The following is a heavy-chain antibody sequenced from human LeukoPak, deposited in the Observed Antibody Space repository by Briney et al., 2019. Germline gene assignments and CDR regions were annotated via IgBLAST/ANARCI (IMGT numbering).Heavy chain of an antibody. CDR2: IYYSGST. D-gene: IGHD6-13*01. CDR3: ARDFSSSSFDY. J-gene: IGHJ4*02. V-gene: IGHV4-59*01. CDR1: GGSISSYY. Sequence: SETLSLTCTVSGGSISSYYWSWIRQPPGKGLEWIGYIYYSGSTNYNPSLKSRVTISVDTSKNQSSLKLSSVTAADTAVYYCARDFSSSSFDYWGQGALLAVSS.